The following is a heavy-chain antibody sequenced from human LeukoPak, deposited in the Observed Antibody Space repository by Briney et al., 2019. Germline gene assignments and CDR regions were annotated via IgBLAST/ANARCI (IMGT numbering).Heavy chain of an antibody. J-gene: IGHJ5*02. CDR1: GFTFSSYA. V-gene: IGHV3-23*01. D-gene: IGHD6-6*01. Sequence: GGSQRLSCAASGFTFSSYAMSWVRQAPGKGLEWVSAISGSGGSTYYADSVKGRFTISRDNSKNTLYLQMNSLRAEDTAVYYCAKDIAARPGYNWFDPWGQGTLVTVSS. CDR3: AKDIAARPGYNWFDP. CDR2: ISGSGGST.